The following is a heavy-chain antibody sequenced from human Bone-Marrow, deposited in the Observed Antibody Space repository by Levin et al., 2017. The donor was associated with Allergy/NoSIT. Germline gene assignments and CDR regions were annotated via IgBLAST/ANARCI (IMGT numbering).Heavy chain of an antibody. V-gene: IGHV3-21*01. J-gene: IGHJ4*02. CDR3: SYSSAWSYYFDY. Sequence: GGSLRLSCAASGFTFSAFRMNWVRQAPGKGLEWVSSISSTSSYIYYADSVKGRFTISRDNARNSLFLQMNSLSAEDTARYYCSYSSAWSYYFDYWGQGTLVTVSS. CDR2: ISSTSSYI. D-gene: IGHD6-19*01. CDR1: GFTFSAFR.